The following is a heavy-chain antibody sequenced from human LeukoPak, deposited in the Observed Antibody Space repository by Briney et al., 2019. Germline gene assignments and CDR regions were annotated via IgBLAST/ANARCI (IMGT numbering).Heavy chain of an antibody. V-gene: IGHV1-2*02. CDR1: GYTFTGHY. CDR2: INPNSGGT. CDR3: AREDYDILTGSDY. J-gene: IGHJ4*02. Sequence: GASVKVSCKASGYTFTGHYMHWVRQAPGQGLEWMGWINPNSGGTNYAQKFQGRVTMTRDTSISTAYMELSRLRSDDTAVYYCAREDYDILTGSDYWGQGTLVTVSS. D-gene: IGHD3-9*01.